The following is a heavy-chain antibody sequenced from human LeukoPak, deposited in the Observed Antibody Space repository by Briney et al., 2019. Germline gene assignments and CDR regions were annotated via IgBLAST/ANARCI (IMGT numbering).Heavy chain of an antibody. CDR2: MSKDGSKT. J-gene: IGHJ4*02. CDR3: ARGLGWYQSDY. CDR1: GFTFSIYS. V-gene: IGHV3-30-3*01. D-gene: IGHD6-19*01. Sequence: TGGSLRLSRVASGFTFSIYSMHWVRQAPGKGLEWVAVMSKDGSKTYYADSVKGRFTISRDNSKNTLYLQMNSLGDEDTAVYYCARGLGWYQSDYWGQGTLVTVSS.